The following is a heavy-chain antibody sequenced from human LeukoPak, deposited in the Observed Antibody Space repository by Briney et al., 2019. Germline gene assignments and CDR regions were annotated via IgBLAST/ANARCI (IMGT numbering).Heavy chain of an antibody. Sequence: GGSLRLSCAASGFTLSSYWMSWVRQAPGKGLEWVTNIKQDGSEKYYVDSVKGRFTISRDNAKNSLYLQMNSLRAEDTAVYYCATLVATTRFDYWGQGTLATVSS. D-gene: IGHD5-12*01. J-gene: IGHJ4*02. CDR2: IKQDGSEK. CDR3: ATLVATTRFDY. V-gene: IGHV3-7*01. CDR1: GFTLSSYW.